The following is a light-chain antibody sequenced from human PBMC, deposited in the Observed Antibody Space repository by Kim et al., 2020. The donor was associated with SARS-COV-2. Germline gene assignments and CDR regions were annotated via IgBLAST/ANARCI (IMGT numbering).Light chain of an antibody. V-gene: IGKV1-5*03. J-gene: IGKJ2*01. CDR3: QQFNSFPYT. Sequence: SASVGDRVTITFRASQSISSWLAWYEQKPGKAPKLLIYKASNLESGVPSRFSGSASGTEFTLTISSLQPDDFATYYCQQFNSFPYTCGQGTKLEI. CDR1: QSISSW. CDR2: KAS.